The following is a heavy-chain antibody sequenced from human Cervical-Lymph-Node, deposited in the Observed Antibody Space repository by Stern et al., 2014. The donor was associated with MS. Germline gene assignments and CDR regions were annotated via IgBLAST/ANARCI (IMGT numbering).Heavy chain of an antibody. CDR3: TTDEVANFAH. Sequence: VQLVESGGGLVKPGGSLRLSCAASGFIFSKAWMTWVRQAPGKGLEWVGRIIPKTDGATTNYSIPVQGTFTTSRDDSKNTLFLHMSSLKTEDTALYYCTTDEVANFAHWGQGTLVTVSS. CDR1: GFIFSKAW. J-gene: IGHJ5*02. V-gene: IGHV3-15*01. CDR2: IIPKTDGATT.